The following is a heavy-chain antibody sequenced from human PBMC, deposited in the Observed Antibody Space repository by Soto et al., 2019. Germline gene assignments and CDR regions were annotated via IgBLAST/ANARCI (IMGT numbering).Heavy chain of an antibody. CDR3: ARYMITVGGVIVIPEVFDY. CDR2: ISSSGSTI. J-gene: IGHJ4*02. D-gene: IGHD3-16*02. CDR1: GFTFSDYY. V-gene: IGHV3-11*01. Sequence: QVQLVESGGGLVKPGGSLRLSCSASGFTFSDYYMSWIRQAPGKGLEWVSYISSSGSTIYYADSVKGRFTISRDNAKHPLYRQMNHLRAEDTAVYYCARYMITVGGVIVIPEVFDYWGKGTLVTVAS.